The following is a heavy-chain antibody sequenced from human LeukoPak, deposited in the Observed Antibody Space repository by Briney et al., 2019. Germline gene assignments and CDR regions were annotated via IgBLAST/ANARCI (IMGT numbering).Heavy chain of an antibody. D-gene: IGHD3-22*01. CDR2: ISGSGGST. CDR3: AKGISYYYDSSYDY. CDR1: GFTFSSYS. J-gene: IGHJ4*02. V-gene: IGHV3-23*01. Sequence: GGSLRLSCAASGFTFSSYSMNWVRQAPGKGLEWVSAISGSGGSTYYADSVKGRFTISRDNSKNTLYLQMNSLRAEDTAVYYCAKGISYYYDSSYDYWGQGTLVTVSS.